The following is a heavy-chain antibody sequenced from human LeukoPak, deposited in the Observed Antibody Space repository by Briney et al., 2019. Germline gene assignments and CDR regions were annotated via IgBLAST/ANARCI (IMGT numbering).Heavy chain of an antibody. CDR3: ARERDRYSSSSKSLDY. CDR2: ISSSSSYI. Sequence: PGGSLRLSCAASGFTSSSYSMNWVRQAPGKGLEWVSSISSSSSYIYYADSVKGRFTISRDNAKNSLYLQMNSLRAEDTAVYYCARERDRYSSSSKSLDYWGQGTLVTVSS. V-gene: IGHV3-21*01. D-gene: IGHD6-6*01. J-gene: IGHJ4*02. CDR1: GFTSSSYS.